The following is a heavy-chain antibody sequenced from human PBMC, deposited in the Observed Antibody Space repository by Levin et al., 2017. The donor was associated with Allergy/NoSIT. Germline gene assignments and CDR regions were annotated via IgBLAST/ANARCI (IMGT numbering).Heavy chain of an antibody. CDR2: IYYSGST. J-gene: IGHJ5*02. CDR3: ARAHVTDCSSTSCSPGWFDP. D-gene: IGHD2-2*01. V-gene: IGHV4-30-4*01. Sequence: TLSLTCTVSGGSISSGDYYWSWIRQPPGKGLEWIGYIYYSGSTYYNPSLKSRVTISVDTSKNQFSLKLSSVTAADTAVYYCARAHVTDCSSTSCSPGWFDPWGQGTLVTVSS. CDR1: GGSISSGDYY.